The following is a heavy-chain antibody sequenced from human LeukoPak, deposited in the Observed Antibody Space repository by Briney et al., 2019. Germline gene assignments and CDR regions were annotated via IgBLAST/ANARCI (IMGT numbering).Heavy chain of an antibody. V-gene: IGHV4-59*01. CDR1: GGSISRYY. Sequence: KTSETLSLTCTVSGGSISRYYWNWIRQSPGKGLEWIGYIDHSGSTNYNPSLESRVTMSVDTSTTQFSLKLTSVTAADTAVYYCARIPRYSGLNFDYWGQGTLVTVSP. CDR3: ARIPRYSGLNFDY. J-gene: IGHJ4*02. D-gene: IGHD1-1*01. CDR2: IDHSGST.